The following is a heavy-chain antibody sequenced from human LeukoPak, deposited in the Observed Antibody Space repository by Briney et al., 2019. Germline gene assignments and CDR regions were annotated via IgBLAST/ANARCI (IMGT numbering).Heavy chain of an antibody. Sequence: SETLSLTCTVSGGSISRYYWSWIRQPPGKGLEWVGYIYYSGSTNYNPSLKSRVTISVDTSKNQFSLKLGSVTAADTAVYYCARGESSGWYFYIYFDYRGQGTLVTDSS. D-gene: IGHD6-19*01. CDR3: ARGESSGWYFYIYFDY. J-gene: IGHJ4*02. CDR1: GGSISRYY. CDR2: IYYSGST. V-gene: IGHV4-59*01.